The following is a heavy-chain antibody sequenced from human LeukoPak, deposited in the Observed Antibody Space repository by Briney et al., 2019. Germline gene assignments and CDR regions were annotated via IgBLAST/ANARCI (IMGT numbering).Heavy chain of an antibody. J-gene: IGHJ4*02. CDR2: ISGSGGST. D-gene: IGHD3-22*01. Sequence: GSLRLSCAASGFTLSSYAMSWARQAPGKGLEWVSDISGSGGSTYYADSVKGRFTISRDNSKNTLFPQMNSLRADDTAVYYCAKVSGNSYYYFDYWGQGSLVTVSS. CDR3: AKVSGNSYYYFDY. CDR1: GFTLSSYA. V-gene: IGHV3-23*01.